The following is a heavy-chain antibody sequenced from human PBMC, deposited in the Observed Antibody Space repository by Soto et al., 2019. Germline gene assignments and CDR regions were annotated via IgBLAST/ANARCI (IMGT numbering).Heavy chain of an antibody. CDR1: GFTFSSYA. V-gene: IGHV3-23*01. J-gene: IGHJ3*02. D-gene: IGHD2-2*01. Sequence: GGSLRLSCAASGFTFSSYAMSWVRQAPGKGLEWVSAISGSGGSTYYADSVKGRFTISRDNSKNTLYLQMNSLRAEDTAVYYFSNLLYCISTSCYSFDVFYIWGQGTMVTVSS. CDR2: ISGSGGST. CDR3: SNLLYCISTSCYSFDVFYI.